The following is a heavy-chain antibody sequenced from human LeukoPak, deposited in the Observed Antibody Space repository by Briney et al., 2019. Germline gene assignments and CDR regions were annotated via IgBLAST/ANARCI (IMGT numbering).Heavy chain of an antibody. CDR3: ARGISFWSGYYTDY. CDR1: GYTFTSYD. D-gene: IGHD3-3*01. J-gene: IGHJ4*02. Sequence: ASVKVSCKASGYTFTSYDINLVRQATGQGLEWMGWMNPNSGNTGYAQKFQGRVTMTRNTSISTAYMELSSLRSEDTAVYYCARGISFWSGYYTDYWGQGTLVTVSS. CDR2: MNPNSGNT. V-gene: IGHV1-8*01.